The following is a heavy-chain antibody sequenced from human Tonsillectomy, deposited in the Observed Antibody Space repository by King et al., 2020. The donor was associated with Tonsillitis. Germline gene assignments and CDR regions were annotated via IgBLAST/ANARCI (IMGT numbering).Heavy chain of an antibody. CDR1: GFTFSYSP. D-gene: IGHD2/OR15-2a*01. CDR3: AREFCNRDTCRGRRSYFDY. Sequence: QVQLVESGGGVVQPGRSLRLSCAASGFTFSYSPMHWVRQAPGKGLEWVAVISYDGGNKYYADAAKGRFTISRDNSKNTLNLQMNGLRAEDTAVYYCAREFCNRDTCRGRRSYFDYWGQGTLVTVSS. CDR2: ISYDGGNK. V-gene: IGHV3-30*04. J-gene: IGHJ4*02.